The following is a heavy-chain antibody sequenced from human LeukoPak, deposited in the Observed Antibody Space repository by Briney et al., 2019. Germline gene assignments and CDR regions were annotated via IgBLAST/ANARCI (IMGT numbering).Heavy chain of an antibody. J-gene: IGHJ4*02. CDR3: VKDLTGTWSFDY. D-gene: IGHD3-9*01. Sequence: GESLRLSCSTSGFTFGNHFMHWVRQAPGKGLEYVSSIGPNGASTLYADSVKGRFTIPRDNSKNALYLQLTSLRLEDTALYYCVKDLTGTWSFDYWGQGTLITVSS. V-gene: IGHV3-64D*06. CDR2: IGPNGAST. CDR1: GFTFGNHF.